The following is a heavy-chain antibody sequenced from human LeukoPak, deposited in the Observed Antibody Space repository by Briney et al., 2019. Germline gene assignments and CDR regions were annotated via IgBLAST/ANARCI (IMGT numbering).Heavy chain of an antibody. V-gene: IGHV4-61*01. J-gene: IGHJ4*02. D-gene: IGHD5-24*01. CDR2: MSYSGNT. CDR1: GGSVNSGTNF. Sequence: SETLSLTCTVSGGSVNSGTNFWSWIRQPPGKALEWIGYMSYSGNTNYNPSLKSRVTISVDTSKNQFSLRLNSVSAADTAVYYCARDAEMATITWVYWGQGTLVTVSS. CDR3: ARDAEMATITWVY.